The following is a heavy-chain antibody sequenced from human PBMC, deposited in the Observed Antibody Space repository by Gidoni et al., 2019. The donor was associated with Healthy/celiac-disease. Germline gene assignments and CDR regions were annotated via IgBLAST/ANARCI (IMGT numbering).Heavy chain of an antibody. J-gene: IGHJ3*02. CDR2: IYTSGST. CDR1: GCSINSGRSY. Sequence: QVQLQESGPGLVTPSQTLSLTCTVSGCSINSGRSYWSWIRPPAGKGLEWIGRIYTSGSTNYNPSLKSRVTISVDTSKNQFSLKLSSVTAADTAVYYCAVSGGYCSSISCYSAFDIWGQGTMVTVSS. CDR3: AVSGGYCSSISCYSAFDI. V-gene: IGHV4-61*02. D-gene: IGHD2-2*02.